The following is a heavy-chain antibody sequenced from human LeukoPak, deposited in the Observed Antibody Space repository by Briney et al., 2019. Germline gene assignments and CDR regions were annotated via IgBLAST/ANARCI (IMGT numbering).Heavy chain of an antibody. Sequence: PGRSLRLSCVASGFTFSSYAMHWVRQAPGKGLEWVAVISYDGSNKYYADSVKGRFTISRDNSENTLYLQMNSLRAEDTAVYYCARGRNYYDSSAPYFDYWGQGTLVTVSS. V-gene: IGHV3-30*03. CDR3: ARGRNYYDSSAPYFDY. J-gene: IGHJ4*02. D-gene: IGHD3-22*01. CDR1: GFTFSSYA. CDR2: ISYDGSNK.